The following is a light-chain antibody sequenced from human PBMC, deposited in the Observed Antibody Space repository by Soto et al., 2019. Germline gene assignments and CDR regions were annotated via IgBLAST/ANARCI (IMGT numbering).Light chain of an antibody. CDR3: QQYINWPVT. Sequence: EKRITQTPGPLTKTTGERATLYCRASQSVGSNLTWYQQKPGQGPRLLIYVASTRATGIPARFSGSGSGTDFTLTISSLQSEDSAVYYCQQYINWPVTFGQGTKVDIK. CDR1: QSVGSN. J-gene: IGKJ2*01. CDR2: VAS. V-gene: IGKV3-15*01.